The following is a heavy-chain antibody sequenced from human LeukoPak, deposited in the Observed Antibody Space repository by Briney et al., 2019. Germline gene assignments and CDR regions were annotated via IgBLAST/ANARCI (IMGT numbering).Heavy chain of an antibody. Sequence: SETLSLTCTVSGGSISSGSYYWSWIRQPAGKGLEWIGRIYTSGSTNYNPSLKSRVTISVDTSKNQFSLKLSSVTAADTAVYYCAAGYCSSTSCSPFDYWGQGTLVTVSS. J-gene: IGHJ4*02. CDR3: AAGYCSSTSCSPFDY. D-gene: IGHD2-2*01. CDR1: GGSISSGSYY. CDR2: IYTSGST. V-gene: IGHV4-61*02.